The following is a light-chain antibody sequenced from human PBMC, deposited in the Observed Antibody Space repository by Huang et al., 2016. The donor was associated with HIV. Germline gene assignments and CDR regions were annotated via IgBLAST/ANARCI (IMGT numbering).Light chain of an antibody. CDR1: HRISSW. V-gene: IGKV1-5*03. Sequence: DIQMTQSPSTLSAFVGDRVTIPCRTSHRISSWLVWSQQQPGKAPNLLISRASNLESRVPSRFSGNGAETEFTLTISGLQPDDLATYYCQQQWTFGQGTKVEI. CDR2: RAS. J-gene: IGKJ1*01. CDR3: QQQWT.